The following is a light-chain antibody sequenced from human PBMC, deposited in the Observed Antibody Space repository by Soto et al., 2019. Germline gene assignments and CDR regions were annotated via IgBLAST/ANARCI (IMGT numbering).Light chain of an antibody. V-gene: IGKV3-15*01. CDR2: GAS. Sequence: EIVVTQSPATLSVSPGERATLSCRASQSVSNNFAWYQQKPGQAPRLLIYGASTRASGLPARFSGSGSGTEFTLTISSLQSEDFAVYYCQQYYNWPPRITFGQGTRLEIK. CDR1: QSVSNN. CDR3: QQYYNWPPRIT. J-gene: IGKJ5*01.